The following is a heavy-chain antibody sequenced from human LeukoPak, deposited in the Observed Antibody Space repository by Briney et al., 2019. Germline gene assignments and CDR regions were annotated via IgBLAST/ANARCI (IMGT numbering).Heavy chain of an antibody. CDR1: GFTFSSYA. Sequence: GGSLRLSCAASGFTFSSYAMHWVRQAPGKGLEWVAVISYDGSNKYYADSVKGRFTISRDNSKNTLYLQMNSLRAEDTAVYYCASFCGGDCSYAFDIWGQGTMVTVSS. D-gene: IGHD2-21*02. CDR2: ISYDGSNK. V-gene: IGHV3-30*04. J-gene: IGHJ3*02. CDR3: ASFCGGDCSYAFDI.